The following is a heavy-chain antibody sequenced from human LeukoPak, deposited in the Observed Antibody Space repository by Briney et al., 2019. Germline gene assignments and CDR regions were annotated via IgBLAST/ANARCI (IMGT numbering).Heavy chain of an antibody. V-gene: IGHV3-23*01. Sequence: GGSLRLSCGASGFTFSSYDMTWVRQAPGKGLEWVSGIYGRGGTTYYADSVKGRFIVSRDNSKNSLSPQMNSLRAEDTAVYYCARVVGRNWYLDLWGRGTQVTVS. D-gene: IGHD1-14*01. CDR1: GFTFSSYD. CDR2: IYGRGGTT. J-gene: IGHJ2*01. CDR3: ARVVGRNWYLDL.